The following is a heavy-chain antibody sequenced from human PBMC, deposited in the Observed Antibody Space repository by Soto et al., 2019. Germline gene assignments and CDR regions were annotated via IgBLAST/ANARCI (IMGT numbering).Heavy chain of an antibody. CDR3: AIRPTSMYIFDS. CDR1: GFTFSSSA. Sequence: EVQLLESGGDLVQPGGSLRLSCAASGFTFSSSAMSWVRQAPGKGLEWISTISGSGGNTFYAGSVKGRFTISRDNSKNTLYLQMNSLRVEDTAIYYCAIRPTSMYIFDSWGQGTLVTVSS. D-gene: IGHD5-18*01. CDR2: ISGSGGNT. V-gene: IGHV3-23*01. J-gene: IGHJ4*02.